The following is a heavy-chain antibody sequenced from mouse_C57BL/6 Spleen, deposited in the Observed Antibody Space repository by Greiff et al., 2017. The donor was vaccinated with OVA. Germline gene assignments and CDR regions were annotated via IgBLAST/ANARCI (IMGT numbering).Heavy chain of an antibody. Sequence: EVQRVESGGGLVQPGGSLSLSCAASGFTFTDYYMSWVRQPPGKALAWLGFIRNKANGYTTEYSASVKGRFTISRDTSQSILYLQMNALRAEDSATYYCARCGYGNYPYYFDYWGQGTTLTVSS. V-gene: IGHV7-3*01. J-gene: IGHJ2*01. CDR1: GFTFTDYY. D-gene: IGHD2-1*01. CDR2: IRNKANGYTT. CDR3: ARCGYGNYPYYFDY.